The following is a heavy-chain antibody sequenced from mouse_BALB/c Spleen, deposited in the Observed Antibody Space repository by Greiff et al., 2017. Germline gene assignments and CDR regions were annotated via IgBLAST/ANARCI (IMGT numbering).Heavy chain of an antibody. D-gene: IGHD2-1*01. CDR2: IWAGGST. V-gene: IGHV2-9*02. J-gene: IGHJ4*01. CDR3: ARDIYGNYGAMDY. CDR1: GFSLTSYG. Sequence: VQVVESGPGLVAPSQSLSITCTVSGFSLTSYGVHWVRQPPGKGLEWLGVIWAGGSTNYNSALMSRLSISKDNSKSQVFLKMNSLQTDDTAMYYCARDIYGNYGAMDYWGQGTSVTVSS.